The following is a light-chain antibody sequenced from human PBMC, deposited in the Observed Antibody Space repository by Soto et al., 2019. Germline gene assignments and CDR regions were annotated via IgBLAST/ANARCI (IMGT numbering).Light chain of an antibody. CDR3: SSYTSSNTLGV. J-gene: IGLJ3*02. CDR1: SSDVGGYNY. Sequence: QSALTQPASVSGSPGQSITISCTGTSSDVGGYNYVSWYQHHPGKAPKLIIYDVSNWPSGVSNRFSGSKSGNTASLTISGLQAEDEADYYCSSYTSSNTLGVFGGGTKVTVL. V-gene: IGLV2-14*03. CDR2: DVS.